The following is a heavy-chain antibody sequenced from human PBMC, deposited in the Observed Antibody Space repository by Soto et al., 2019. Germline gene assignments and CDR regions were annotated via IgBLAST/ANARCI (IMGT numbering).Heavy chain of an antibody. J-gene: IGHJ6*02. V-gene: IGHV4-31*03. Sequence: SETLSLTCTVSGGSISSGGYHWSWIRQHPGKGLEWIGYIYYSGSTYYNPSLKSRVTISVDTSKNQFSLKLSSVTAADTAVYYCARLESRDYYYYYGMDVWGQGTTVTVSS. CDR2: IYYSGST. CDR1: GGSISSGGYH. CDR3: ARLESRDYYYYYGMDV.